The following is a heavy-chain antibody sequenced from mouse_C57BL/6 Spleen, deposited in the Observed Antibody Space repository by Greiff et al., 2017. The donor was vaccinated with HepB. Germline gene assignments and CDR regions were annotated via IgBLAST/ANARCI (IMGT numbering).Heavy chain of an antibody. CDR2: IRNKANGYTT. J-gene: IGHJ2*01. CDR3: ARSLLLQYLDY. D-gene: IGHD1-1*01. CDR1: GFTFTDYY. Sequence: EVKVVESGGGLVQPGGSLSLSCAASGFTFTDYYMSWVRQPPGKALEWLGFIRNKANGYTTEYSASVKGRFTISRDNSQSILYLQMNALRAEDRATYYCARSLLLQYLDYWGQGTTLTVSS. V-gene: IGHV7-3*01.